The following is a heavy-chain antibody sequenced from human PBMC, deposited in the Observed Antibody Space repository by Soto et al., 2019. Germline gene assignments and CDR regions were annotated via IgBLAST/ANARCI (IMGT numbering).Heavy chain of an antibody. V-gene: IGHV3-9*01. D-gene: IGHD6-6*01. CDR1: GFTFDDYA. J-gene: IGHJ5*02. Sequence: VQLVESGGGLVQPGRSLRLSCAASGFTFDDYAMHWVRQAPGKGLEWVSGISWNSGSIGYADSVKGRFTISRDNAKNSLYLQMNSLRAEDTALYYCAKDSSSSVDLGWFDPWGQGTLVTVSS. CDR3: AKDSSSSVDLGWFDP. CDR2: ISWNSGSI.